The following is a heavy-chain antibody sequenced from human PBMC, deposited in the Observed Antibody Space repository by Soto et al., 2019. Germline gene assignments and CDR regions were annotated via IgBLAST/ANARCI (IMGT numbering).Heavy chain of an antibody. CDR2: ISGSGGST. Sequence: EVQLLESGGGLVQPGGSLRLSCAASGFTFSSYAMSWVRQAPGKGLEWVSAISGSGGSTYYADSVKGRFTISRDNSKETLYLQRYGLIAEDTAVYYCATRGDIVVGVAATQTRGYWGQGTLDTVSS. V-gene: IGHV3-23*01. J-gene: IGHJ4*02. CDR3: ATRGDIVVGVAATQTRGY. CDR1: GFTFSSYA. D-gene: IGHD2-15*01.